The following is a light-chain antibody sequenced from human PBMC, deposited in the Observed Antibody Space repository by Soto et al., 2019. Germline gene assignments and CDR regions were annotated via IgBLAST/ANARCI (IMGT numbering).Light chain of an antibody. CDR1: QSISTF. Sequence: DIQMTQSPSSLSASVGDRVCVTCRASQSISTFLNWYQQRPGEAPKLLIYAASSLQSGVPSRFSGSGSGADFTLTIGSLQPEDFATYYCQQSYTTPRTFGQGTKVEVK. CDR2: AAS. J-gene: IGKJ1*01. V-gene: IGKV1-39*01. CDR3: QQSYTTPRT.